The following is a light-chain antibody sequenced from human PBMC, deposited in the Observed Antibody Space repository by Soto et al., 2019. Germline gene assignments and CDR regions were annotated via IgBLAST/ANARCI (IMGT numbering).Light chain of an antibody. CDR2: AAS. Sequence: DIQMTQSPSSLSASVGDRVTITCRASRDITDYLAWYQQKPGQVPKLLISAASTLQSGVPSRFTASGSGTDFTHTVTGLQPEEFATYYCQNYDSAPWTFGQGTKVEF. CDR3: QNYDSAPWT. CDR1: RDITDY. V-gene: IGKV1-27*01. J-gene: IGKJ1*01.